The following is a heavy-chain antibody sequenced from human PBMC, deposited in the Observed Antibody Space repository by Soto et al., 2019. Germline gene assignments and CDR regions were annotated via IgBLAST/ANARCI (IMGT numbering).Heavy chain of an antibody. D-gene: IGHD3-22*01. CDR3: ARDTAQYYYDSSGYYVY. Sequence: GGSLRLSCAASGFTFSSYAMHWVRQAPGKGLEWVAVISYDGSNKYYADSVKGRFTISRDNSKNTLYLQMNSLRAEDTAVYYCARDTAQYYYDSSGYYVYWGQGTLVTVSS. J-gene: IGHJ4*02. CDR1: GFTFSSYA. V-gene: IGHV3-30-3*01. CDR2: ISYDGSNK.